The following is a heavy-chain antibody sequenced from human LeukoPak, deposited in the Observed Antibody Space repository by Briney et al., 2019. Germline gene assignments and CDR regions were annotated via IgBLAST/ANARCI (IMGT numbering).Heavy chain of an antibody. CDR3: ARPYYDSSGYYLGGAFDI. CDR2: IYYSGCT. J-gene: IGHJ3*02. D-gene: IGHD3-22*01. V-gene: IGHV4-59*01. Sequence: SETLSLTCTVSGGSISSYYWSWIRQPPGKGLEWIGYIYYSGCTNYNPSLKSRVTISVDTPKNQFSLKLSSVTAADTAVYYCARPYYDSSGYYLGGAFDIWGQGTMVTVSS. CDR1: GGSISSYY.